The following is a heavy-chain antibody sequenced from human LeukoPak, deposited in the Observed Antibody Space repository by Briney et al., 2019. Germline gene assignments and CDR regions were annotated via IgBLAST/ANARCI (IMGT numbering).Heavy chain of an antibody. D-gene: IGHD2-2*03. V-gene: IGHV4-34*01. CDR3: ARLLRVGYCSTTSCNWFDP. CDR2: IYYSGST. CDR1: GGSFSGYY. J-gene: IGHJ5*02. Sequence: ASETLSLTCGVYGGSFSGYYWGWIRQPPGKGLEWVGNIYYSGSTYYNPSLKSRVSISVDTSKNQFSLKLSSVTAADTAVYYCARLLRVGYCSTTSCNWFDPWGQGTLVTVSS.